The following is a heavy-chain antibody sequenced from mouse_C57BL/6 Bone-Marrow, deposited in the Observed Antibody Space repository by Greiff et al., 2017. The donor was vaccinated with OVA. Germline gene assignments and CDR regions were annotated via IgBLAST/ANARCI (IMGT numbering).Heavy chain of an antibody. CDR2: IHPNSGST. CDR3: ARGGVTTENWFAY. CDR1: GYTFTSYW. J-gene: IGHJ3*01. D-gene: IGHD2-2*01. V-gene: IGHV1-64*01. Sequence: VKLQQPGAELVKPGASVKLSCKASGYTFTSYWMHWVKQRPGQGLEWIGMIHPNSGSTNYNEKFKSKATLTVDKSSSTAYMQLSSLTSEDSAVYYCARGGVTTENWFAYWGQGTLVTVSA.